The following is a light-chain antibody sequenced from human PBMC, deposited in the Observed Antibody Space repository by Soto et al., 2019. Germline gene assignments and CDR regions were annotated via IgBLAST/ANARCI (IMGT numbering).Light chain of an antibody. CDR2: GAS. V-gene: IGKV3-20*01. Sequence: EIVLTQSPGTLSLSPGERATLSCRASQSVGSSYLAWYQQKPGQAPRLLMYGASTRATGIPDRFTGSGSGTDFTLTSSRLEPEDFAVYYCQQYYRAPRTFGQGTTVEIK. J-gene: IGKJ1*01. CDR1: QSVGSSY. CDR3: QQYYRAPRT.